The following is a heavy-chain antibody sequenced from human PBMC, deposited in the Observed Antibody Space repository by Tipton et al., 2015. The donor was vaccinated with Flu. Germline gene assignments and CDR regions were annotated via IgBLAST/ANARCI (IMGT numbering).Heavy chain of an antibody. CDR2: MLYGGST. D-gene: IGHD1-1*01. J-gene: IGHJ6*02. V-gene: IGHV4-39*07. CDR3: ARDLWNDRRAYYYYGVDV. Sequence: PGLVKPSETLSLTCTVSGGSIRSSSYYWGWIRQPPGKGPEWIGSMLYGGSTYYNPSLESRVTISLDTSKNQFSLKLSSVTAADTAVYYCARDLWNDRRAYYYYGVDVWSQGTTVTVSS. CDR1: GGSIRSSSYY.